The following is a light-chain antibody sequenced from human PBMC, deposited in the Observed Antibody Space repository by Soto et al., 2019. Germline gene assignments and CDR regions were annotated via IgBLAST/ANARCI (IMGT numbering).Light chain of an antibody. Sequence: EIVLSQSPGTLSSSPGERATLSCRASQSVISNYLAWYQKKPGQAPRLLIYGASSRATGIPDRFSGSASGTDFTLTISRLEPEDFAVYYCQQYGSSPTFGQGTRLEIK. V-gene: IGKV3-20*01. CDR2: GAS. CDR3: QQYGSSPT. CDR1: QSVISNY. J-gene: IGKJ5*01.